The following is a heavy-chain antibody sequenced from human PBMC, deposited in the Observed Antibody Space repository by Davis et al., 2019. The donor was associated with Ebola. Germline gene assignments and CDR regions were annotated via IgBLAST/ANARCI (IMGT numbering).Heavy chain of an antibody. CDR1: GFTFSSYA. J-gene: IGHJ4*02. CDR2: ISYDGSNK. CDR3: ARGVSAFRGLLVPDSYFDS. Sequence: GESLKISCAASGFTFSSYAMHWVRQAPGKGLEWVAVISYDGSNKYYADSVKGRFTISRDNSVNTLYLQMNSLGVDDAAVYYCARGVSAFRGLLVPDSYFDSWGQGTLVTVSS. D-gene: IGHD3-16*02. V-gene: IGHV3-30-3*01.